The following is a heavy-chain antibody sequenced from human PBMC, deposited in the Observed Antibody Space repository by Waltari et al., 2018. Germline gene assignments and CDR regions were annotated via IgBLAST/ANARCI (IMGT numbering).Heavy chain of an antibody. CDR2: TKGGGNT. Sequence: EVQLVESGGGLIQPGGSLRLSCAASGFIVSNNYMSWVRQAPGKGREWGSVTKGGGNTFYSDSGKGRFTISTDDSSNMLSLQMNSLRVEDTAVYYCASDPGFANGMDGWGQGTTVTVSS. CDR1: GFIVSNNY. CDR3: ASDPGFANGMDG. V-gene: IGHV3-53*01. J-gene: IGHJ6*02.